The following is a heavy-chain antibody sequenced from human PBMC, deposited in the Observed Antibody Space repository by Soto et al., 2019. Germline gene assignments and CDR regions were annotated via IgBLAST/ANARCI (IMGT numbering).Heavy chain of an antibody. D-gene: IGHD2-15*01. CDR2: IIPIFGTA. CDR3: ARETCSGGSCSSWGFDP. Sequence: QVQLVQSGAEVKKPGSSVKVSCKASGGTFSSYAISWVRQAPGQGLEWMGGIIPIFGTANYAQKFQGRVTIDADESTSTAYMELSSLRSEDTAVYYCARETCSGGSCSSWGFDPWGQGTLVTLSS. V-gene: IGHV1-69*12. CDR1: GGTFSSYA. J-gene: IGHJ5*02.